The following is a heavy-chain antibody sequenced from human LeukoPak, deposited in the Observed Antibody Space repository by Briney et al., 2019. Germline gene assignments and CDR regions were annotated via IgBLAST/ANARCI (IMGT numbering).Heavy chain of an antibody. Sequence: SETLSLTCAVYGGSFGGYYWSWIRQPPGKGLEWIGEINHSGSTNYNPSLKSRVTISVDTSKNQFSLKLSSVTAADTAVYYCARAGRVYDSSGYTPYYFDYWGQGTLVTVSS. CDR2: INHSGST. CDR3: ARAGRVYDSSGYTPYYFDY. J-gene: IGHJ4*02. V-gene: IGHV4-34*01. CDR1: GGSFGGYY. D-gene: IGHD3-22*01.